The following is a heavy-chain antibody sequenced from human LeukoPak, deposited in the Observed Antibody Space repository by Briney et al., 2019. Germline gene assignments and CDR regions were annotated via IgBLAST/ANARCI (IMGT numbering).Heavy chain of an antibody. Sequence: GESLEISCKGSGYIFPNYWIGWVRQMPRKGLEWMGIIYPGDSDTRYSPSFQDQVNISVDKSISTAYLQWSSLKASDTAMYYCARGPYAYTSSATLGSYNWFDPWGQGSLVTVSS. V-gene: IGHV5-51*01. CDR2: IYPGDSDT. CDR1: GYIFPNYW. J-gene: IGHJ5*02. CDR3: ARGPYAYTSSATLGSYNWFDP. D-gene: IGHD2-2*02.